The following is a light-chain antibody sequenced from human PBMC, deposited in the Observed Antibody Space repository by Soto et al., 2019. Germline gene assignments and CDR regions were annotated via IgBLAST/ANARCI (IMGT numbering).Light chain of an antibody. CDR1: QSVSSY. Sequence: EIVLTQSPATLSLSPGERATLSCRASQSVSSYLAWYQQKPGQAPRLLIYDASNRATGIPARFSGSGSGTDFTLTSSSLEPEDFAVYYCQQRSNWPRYTLGQGTKLEIK. CDR2: DAS. CDR3: QQRSNWPRYT. V-gene: IGKV3-11*01. J-gene: IGKJ2*01.